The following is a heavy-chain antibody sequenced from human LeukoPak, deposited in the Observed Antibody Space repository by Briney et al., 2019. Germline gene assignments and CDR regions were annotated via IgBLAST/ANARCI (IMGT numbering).Heavy chain of an antibody. CDR3: ARHPSVYYSNYFDY. CDR1: GFTFSSHL. D-gene: IGHD3-22*01. Sequence: PGGSLRLSCAASGFTFSSHLMHWVRQAPGKGLVWVSRISSDGTYTNYADSVRGRFTISRDNAKNTLYLQMNSLRAEDTAVYYCARHPSVYYSNYFDYWGQGTLVTVSS. J-gene: IGHJ4*02. V-gene: IGHV3-74*01. CDR2: ISSDGTYT.